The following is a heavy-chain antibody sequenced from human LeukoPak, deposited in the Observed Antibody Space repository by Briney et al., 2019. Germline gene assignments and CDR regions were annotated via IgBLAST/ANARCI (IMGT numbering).Heavy chain of an antibody. CDR3: ARDGYFFAMDV. V-gene: IGHV3-7*03. D-gene: IGHD2-2*03. J-gene: IGHJ6*02. CDR2: IKFDGSEK. CDR1: GFTFSNYW. Sequence: GGSLRHSCEASGFTFSNYWMSWARQAPGKGLEWVANIKFDGSEKYYTDSVRGRFTVSRDNAKKSLHLEMSRLRAEDTAVYYCARDGYFFAMDVWGQGTTVTVSS.